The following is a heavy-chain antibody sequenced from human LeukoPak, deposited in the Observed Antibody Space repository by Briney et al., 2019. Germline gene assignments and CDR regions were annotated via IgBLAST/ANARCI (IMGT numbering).Heavy chain of an antibody. J-gene: IGHJ4*02. Sequence: GGSLRLSRAASGFTFSSYGMHWVRQAPGKGLEWVAVIWYDGSNKYYADSVKGRFTISRDNSKNTLYLQMNSLRAEDTAVYYCARDLTMVRTMLGYWGQGTLVTVSS. D-gene: IGHD3-10*01. CDR2: IWYDGSNK. CDR1: GFTFSSYG. CDR3: ARDLTMVRTMLGY. V-gene: IGHV3-33*01.